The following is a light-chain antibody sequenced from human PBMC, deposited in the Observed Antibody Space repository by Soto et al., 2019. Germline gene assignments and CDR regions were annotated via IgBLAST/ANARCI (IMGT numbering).Light chain of an antibody. CDR1: SSDVGDYNS. CDR2: DVS. V-gene: IGLV2-14*03. Sequence: QSVLTQPASVSGSPGQSITISCTGTSSDVGDYNSVSWYQQHPGKAPKLVIYDVSNRPPGVSSRFSGSKSGNTASLTISGLQAEDEADYYCSSYRSSGTLDVLFGGGTKLTVL. J-gene: IGLJ2*01. CDR3: SSYRSSGTLDVL.